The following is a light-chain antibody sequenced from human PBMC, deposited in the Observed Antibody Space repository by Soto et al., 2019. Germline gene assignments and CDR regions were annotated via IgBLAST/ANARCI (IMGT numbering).Light chain of an antibody. Sequence: DIQMTQSPSSVSASVGDRVTITCRASQAISDWLAWHQQKPGEAPKLLLYAATTLHSGVPSRFSGSGSGTDFTLTISSLQPEDFATYYCQQGHTFPLTFGGGTKVVIK. CDR3: QQGHTFPLT. CDR1: QAISDW. CDR2: AAT. V-gene: IGKV1-12*01. J-gene: IGKJ4*01.